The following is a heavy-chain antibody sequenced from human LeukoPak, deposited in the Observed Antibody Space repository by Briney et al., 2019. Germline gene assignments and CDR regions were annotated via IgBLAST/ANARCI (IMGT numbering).Heavy chain of an antibody. CDR1: GYTFTSYD. Sequence: GASVEVSCKASGYTFTSYDINWVRQATGQGLEWMGWMNPNSGNTGYAQKFQGRVTMTRNTSISTAYMELSSLRSEDTAVYYCARIHDFWSGSQNWFDPWGQGTLVTVSS. CDR3: ARIHDFWSGSQNWFDP. D-gene: IGHD3-3*01. V-gene: IGHV1-8*01. J-gene: IGHJ5*02. CDR2: MNPNSGNT.